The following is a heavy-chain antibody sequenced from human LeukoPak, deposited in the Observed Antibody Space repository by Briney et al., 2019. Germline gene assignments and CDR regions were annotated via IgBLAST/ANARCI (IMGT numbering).Heavy chain of an antibody. V-gene: IGHV3-48*03. J-gene: IGHJ3*02. CDR1: GVTFSSYE. CDR3: ARDLVSGAYTFDI. D-gene: IGHD3-16*01. CDR2: ISGSGSTT. Sequence: GGSLRLSCAASGVTFSSYEMNWVGQAPGEGLEWVSYISGSGSTTYYADSVKGRFTISRDYYKNSLYLQMNSLRANHTAVYYCARDLVSGAYTFDIWGQGTMVTVSS.